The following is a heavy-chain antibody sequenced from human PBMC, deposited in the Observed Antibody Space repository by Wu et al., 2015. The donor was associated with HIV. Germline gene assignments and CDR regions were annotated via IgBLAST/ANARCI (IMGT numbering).Heavy chain of an antibody. CDR3: ARSFTEELEFGAFDI. CDR1: GYTFTSYY. Sequence: VQVVQSGAEVKKPGASVKVSCKASGYTFTSYYMHWVRQAPGQGLEWMGIINPSGGSTSYAQKFQGRVTMTRDTSTSTVYMELSSLRSEDTAVYYCARSFTEELEFGAFDIWGQGTMVTVSS. J-gene: IGHJ3*02. V-gene: IGHV1-46*01. D-gene: IGHD1-26*01. CDR2: INPSGGST.